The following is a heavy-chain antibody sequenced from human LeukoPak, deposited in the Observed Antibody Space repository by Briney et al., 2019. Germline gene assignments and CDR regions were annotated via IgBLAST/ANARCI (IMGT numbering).Heavy chain of an antibody. CDR2: ISGSGGST. D-gene: IGHD5-12*01. V-gene: IGHV3-23*01. CDR1: GFTFSSYA. J-gene: IGHJ4*02. CDR3: AKFRWKWLDYFDY. Sequence: GGSLRLSCAASGFTFSSYATSWVRQAPGKGLEWVSAISGSGGSTYYADSVKGRFTISRDNSKNTLYLQMNSLRAEDTAVYYCAKFRWKWLDYFDYWGQGTLVTVSS.